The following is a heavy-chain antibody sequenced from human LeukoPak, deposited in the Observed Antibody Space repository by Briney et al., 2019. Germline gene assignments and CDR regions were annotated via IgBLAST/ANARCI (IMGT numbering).Heavy chain of an antibody. CDR2: IYYSGST. D-gene: IGHD2-2*01. V-gene: IGHV4-59*08. CDR1: GGSISSYY. J-gene: IGHJ4*02. CDR3: ARGRQGSSTSPAIDY. Sequence: SETLSLTCTVSGGSISSYYWSWIRQPPGKGLEWIGYIYYSGSTNYNPSLKSRVTISVDTSKNQFSLKLSSVTAADTAVYYCARGRQGSSTSPAIDYWGQGTLVTVSS.